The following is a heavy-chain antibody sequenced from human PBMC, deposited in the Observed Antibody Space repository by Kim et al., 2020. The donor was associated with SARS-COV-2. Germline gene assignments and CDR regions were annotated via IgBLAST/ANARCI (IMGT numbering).Heavy chain of an antibody. CDR1: GYTFTGYY. CDR3: ASSLFYDSSGYSPYYMDV. V-gene: IGHV1-2*02. J-gene: IGHJ6*03. CDR2: INPNSGGT. Sequence: ASVKVSCKASGYTFTGYYMHWVRQAPGQGLEWMGWINPNSGGTNYAQKFQGRVTMTRDTSISTAYMELSRLRSDDTAVYYCASSLFYDSSGYSPYYMDVWGKGTTVTVSS. D-gene: IGHD3-22*01.